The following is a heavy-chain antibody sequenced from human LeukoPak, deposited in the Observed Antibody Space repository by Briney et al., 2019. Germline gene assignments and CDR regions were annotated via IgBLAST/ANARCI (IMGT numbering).Heavy chain of an antibody. CDR1: GGSFSSSSYY. CDR3: ARHPRTQVSFGETLYYYYYMDV. CDR2: LYYTGIT. V-gene: IGHV4-39*01. D-gene: IGHD3-10*01. Sequence: KPSETLSLXCTVSGGSFSSSSYYWVWIRQPPGKGLEWIGSLYYTGITYHNPSLKSRVTISVDTSKNQFSLKLSSVTAADTAVYYCARHPRTQVSFGETLYYYYYMDVWGKGTTVTVSS. J-gene: IGHJ6*03.